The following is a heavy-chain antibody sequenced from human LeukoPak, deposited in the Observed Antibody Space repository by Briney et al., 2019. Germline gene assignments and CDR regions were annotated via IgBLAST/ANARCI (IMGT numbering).Heavy chain of an antibody. CDR3: AREQKSRDGYIPDY. D-gene: IGHD5-24*01. CDR2: ISSNSSYI. J-gene: IGHJ4*02. CDR1: GFTFSSYS. V-gene: IGHV3-21*01. Sequence: GGSLRLSCAASGFTFSSYSMNWVRQAPGKGLEWVSSISSNSSYIYYADSLKGRFTISRDNAENSMYLQMNSLRAEDTAVYYCAREQKSRDGYIPDYWGQGTLVTVSS.